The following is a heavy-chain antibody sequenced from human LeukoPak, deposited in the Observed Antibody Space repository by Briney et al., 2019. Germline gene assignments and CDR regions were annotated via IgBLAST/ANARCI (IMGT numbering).Heavy chain of an antibody. CDR2: ISGSGGST. Sequence: GGSLRLSCAASGFTFSNYAMSWVRQAPGKGLEWVSSISGSGGSTYYVDSVKGRFTISRDNSKNTLYLQMNSLRAEDTAVYYCAKVPYSSGWYWFDPWGQGTLVTVSS. CDR1: GFTFSNYA. V-gene: IGHV3-23*01. D-gene: IGHD6-19*01. CDR3: AKVPYSSGWYWFDP. J-gene: IGHJ5*02.